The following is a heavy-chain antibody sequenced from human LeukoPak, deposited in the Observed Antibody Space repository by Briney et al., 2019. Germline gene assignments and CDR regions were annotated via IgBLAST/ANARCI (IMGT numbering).Heavy chain of an antibody. CDR1: GFTFSTYS. CDR3: TRRVDATRWYDP. D-gene: IGHD2-15*01. J-gene: IGHJ5*02. Sequence: GGSLRLSCAASGFTFSTYSMHWVRQAPGEGLVWVSRNADSVKGRFTISRDNAKNTLYLQMNSLRAEDTAVYYCTRRVDATRWYDPWGQRTLVTVSS. V-gene: IGHV3-74*01.